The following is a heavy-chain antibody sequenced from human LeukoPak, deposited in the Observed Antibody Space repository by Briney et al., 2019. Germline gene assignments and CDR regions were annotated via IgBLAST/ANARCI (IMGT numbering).Heavy chain of an antibody. Sequence: GGSLRLSCAASGFMFSSYSMNWVRQTPGEGLEWLSYISTSRSSIHYADSVRGRFTVSRDNAKSLLYLQMNSLRAEDTAIYYCARGSDAYCGGDCYSLGYWGQGTLVTVSS. CDR1: GFMFSSYS. CDR2: ISTSRSSI. D-gene: IGHD2-21*02. J-gene: IGHJ4*02. V-gene: IGHV3-48*04. CDR3: ARGSDAYCGGDCYSLGY.